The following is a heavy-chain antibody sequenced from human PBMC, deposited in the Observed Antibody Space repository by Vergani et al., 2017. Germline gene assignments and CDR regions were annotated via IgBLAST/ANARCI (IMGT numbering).Heavy chain of an antibody. CDR1: GYTLTELS. CDR3: ATDRGRYCSSTSCSNWFDP. J-gene: IGHJ5*02. D-gene: IGHD2-2*01. Sequence: QVQLVQSGAEVKKPGASVKVSCKVSGYTLTELSMHWVRQAPGKGLEWMGGFDPEDGETIYAQKFQGRVTMTEYTSTDTAYMELSSLRSEDTAVYYCATDRGRYCSSTSCSNWFDPWGQGTLVTVSS. CDR2: FDPEDGET. V-gene: IGHV1-24*01.